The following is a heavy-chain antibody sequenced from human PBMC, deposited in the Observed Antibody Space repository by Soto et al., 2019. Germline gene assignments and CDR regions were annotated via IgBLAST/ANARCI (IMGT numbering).Heavy chain of an antibody. CDR1: GDSVSSNTAA. Sequence: SQTLSLTCAISGDSVSSNTAAWNWIRSSPSRGLEWLGRTYYGSNWRHDYAVSVKSRITVNPDTSKNHFSLQLNSVTPDDTAVYYCERGVAGSGFDLWGQRTRVTVCS. CDR2: TYYGSNWRH. J-gene: IGHJ4*02. V-gene: IGHV6-1*01. CDR3: ERGVAGSGFDL. D-gene: IGHD6-19*01.